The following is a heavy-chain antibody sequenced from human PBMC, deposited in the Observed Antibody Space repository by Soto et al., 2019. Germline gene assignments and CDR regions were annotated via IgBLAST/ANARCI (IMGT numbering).Heavy chain of an antibody. CDR1: QFSFSSYW. CDR2: ISYDGSNK. Sequence: PGGSLRLSCAASQFSFSSYWMHWVRQVPGKGLQWVAFISYDGSNKYYADSVTGRFTISRDNSKNTLHLQMNSLRAEDTAVYYCARGDGHSYGSTFDCWGQGTLVTVSS. J-gene: IGHJ4*02. V-gene: IGHV3-30-3*01. D-gene: IGHD5-18*01. CDR3: ARGDGHSYGSTFDC.